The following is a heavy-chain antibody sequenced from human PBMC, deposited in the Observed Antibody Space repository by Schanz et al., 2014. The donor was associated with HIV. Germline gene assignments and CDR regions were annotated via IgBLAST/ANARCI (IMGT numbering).Heavy chain of an antibody. J-gene: IGHJ4*02. Sequence: DVQLVESGGSLVQPGGSLRLSCAASGFRFRSYWMSWVRQAPGKGLEWVANIKEDGIEKYYVDSVKGRFTISRDNAKNSLYLNMYSLRAEDTAVYFCAKSNGGDTAVVQYCFDYWGQGTLVSVSS. CDR3: AKSNGGDTAVVQYCFDY. D-gene: IGHD5-18*01. CDR1: GFRFRSYW. V-gene: IGHV3-7*01. CDR2: IKEDGIEK.